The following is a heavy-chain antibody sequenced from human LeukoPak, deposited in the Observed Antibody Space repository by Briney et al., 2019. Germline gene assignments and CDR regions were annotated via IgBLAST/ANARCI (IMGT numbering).Heavy chain of an antibody. D-gene: IGHD5-12*01. J-gene: IGHJ6*02. Sequence: SGTLSLTCAVSGGSISSSNWWSWVRQPPGKGLEWIGEIYHSGSTNYNPSLKSRVTISVDKSKNQSSLKLSSVTAADTAVYYCTRVLMRGYSGYGGDYYYGMDVWGQGTTVTVSS. V-gene: IGHV4-4*02. CDR2: IYHSGST. CDR3: TRVLMRGYSGYGGDYYYGMDV. CDR1: GGSISSSNW.